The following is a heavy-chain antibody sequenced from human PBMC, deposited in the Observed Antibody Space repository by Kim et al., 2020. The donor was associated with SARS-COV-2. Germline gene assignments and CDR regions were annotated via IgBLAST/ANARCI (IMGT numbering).Heavy chain of an antibody. CDR2: IFTGGAT. Sequence: GGSLRLSCAASGFTVSSNHMSWVRQAPGKGLEWVSAIFTGGATYYADSVKGRFTIFRDNSKNTLSLQMNSLRAEDAAVYYCARASGYNPGFLDYWGQGTLVTVSS. D-gene: IGHD5-12*01. CDR1: GFTVSSNH. CDR3: ARASGYNPGFLDY. V-gene: IGHV3-53*01. J-gene: IGHJ4*02.